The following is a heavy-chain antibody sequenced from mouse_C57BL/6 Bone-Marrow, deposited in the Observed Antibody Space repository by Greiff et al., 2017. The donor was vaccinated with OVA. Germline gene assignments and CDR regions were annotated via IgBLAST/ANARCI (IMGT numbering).Heavy chain of an antibody. CDR3: ARWHDYYYYAMDY. CDR2: ISNLAYSI. CDR1: GFTFSDYG. D-gene: IGHD2-4*01. V-gene: IGHV5-15*04. J-gene: IGHJ4*01. Sequence: EVKLVESGGGLVQPGGSLKLSCAASGFTFSDYGMAWVRQAPRKGPEWVAFISNLAYSIYYADTVTGRFTISSENAKNTLYLAMSSLRSEDTGMYYCARWHDYYYYAMDYCDQGTAVTVTS.